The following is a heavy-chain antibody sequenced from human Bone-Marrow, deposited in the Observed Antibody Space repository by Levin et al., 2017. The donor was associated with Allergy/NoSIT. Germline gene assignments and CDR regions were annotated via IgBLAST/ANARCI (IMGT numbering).Heavy chain of an antibody. CDR1: GFTFDNYG. Sequence: QPGGSLRLSCAASGFTFDNYGISWVRRAPGKGLEWISAVGRGGRTYYTDSVRGRFTISRDDSKNTVNLQMNSLRGEDTAMYYCGKESPGRGWYTVEAWGQGTLVTVSS. CDR3: GKESPGRGWYTVEA. J-gene: IGHJ1*01. D-gene: IGHD6-19*01. V-gene: IGHV3-23*01. CDR2: VGRGGRT.